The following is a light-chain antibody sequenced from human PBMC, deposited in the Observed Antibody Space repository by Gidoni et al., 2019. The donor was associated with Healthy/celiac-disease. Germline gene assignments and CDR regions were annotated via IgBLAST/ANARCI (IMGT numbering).Light chain of an antibody. J-gene: IGKJ4*01. CDR3: QQYGTSGRT. Sequence: DIVLTQSPGTLSLSPGERATLSCRASQSVSSSYLAWYQQKPGQAPRLLIYGASSRATGIPDRFSGSGSGTDFTLTISRLEPEDFAVYYCQQYGTSGRTFXGXTKVEIK. V-gene: IGKV3-20*01. CDR2: GAS. CDR1: QSVSSSY.